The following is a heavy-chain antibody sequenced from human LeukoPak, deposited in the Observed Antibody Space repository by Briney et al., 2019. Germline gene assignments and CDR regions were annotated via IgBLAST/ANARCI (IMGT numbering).Heavy chain of an antibody. CDR3: ARDRLDDAFDI. Sequence: SETLSLTCTVSGGSISSYYWSWVRQPPGKGLEWIGYIYYSGSTNYNPSLKSRVTISVDTSKNQFSLKLSSVTAADTAVYYCARDRLDDAFDIWGQGTMVTVSS. V-gene: IGHV4-59*01. CDR2: IYYSGST. CDR1: GGSISSYY. D-gene: IGHD3-3*01. J-gene: IGHJ3*02.